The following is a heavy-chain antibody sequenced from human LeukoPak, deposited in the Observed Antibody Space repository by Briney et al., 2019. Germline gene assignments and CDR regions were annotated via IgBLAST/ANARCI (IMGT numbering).Heavy chain of an antibody. Sequence: PSETLSLTCTVSGGSISSSSYYWGWIRQPPGKGLEWIGSIYYSGSTYYNPSLKSRVTISVDTSKNQFSLKLSSVTAADTAVYYCAREEVESGYCSSTSCHENWFDPWGQGTLVTVSS. D-gene: IGHD2-2*01. J-gene: IGHJ5*02. CDR3: AREEVESGYCSSTSCHENWFDP. V-gene: IGHV4-39*07. CDR2: IYYSGST. CDR1: GGSISSSSYY.